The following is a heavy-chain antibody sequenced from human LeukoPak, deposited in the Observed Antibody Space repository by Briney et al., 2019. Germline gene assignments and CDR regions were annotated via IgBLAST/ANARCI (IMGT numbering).Heavy chain of an antibody. V-gene: IGHV3-30-3*01. CDR2: ISYDGSNK. D-gene: IGHD1-26*01. CDR1: GFTFSSYA. Sequence: PGGSLRLSCAAPGFTFSSYAMHSVRQAPGKGLEWVAVISYDGSNKYYADSVKGRFTISRDNSKNALYLQMNSLRAEDTAVYYCARDLGSESLWGQGTLVTVSS. J-gene: IGHJ4*02. CDR3: ARDLGSESL.